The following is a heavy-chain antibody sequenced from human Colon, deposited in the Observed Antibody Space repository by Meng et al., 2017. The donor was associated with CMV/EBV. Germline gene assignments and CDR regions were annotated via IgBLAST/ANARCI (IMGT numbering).Heavy chain of an antibody. V-gene: IGHV3-7*01. CDR2: IKQDGSEK. D-gene: IGHD2-21*02. Sequence: GGSLRLSCGAYGFDFSSYWLNWVRQAPGKGLEWVANIKQDGSEKYFVDSVKGRFTISRDNTKNSLYLQMNSLRAEDTAVYYCARANRGDHLGTWGQGTLVTVSS. J-gene: IGHJ5*02. CDR1: GFDFSSYW. CDR3: ARANRGDHLGT.